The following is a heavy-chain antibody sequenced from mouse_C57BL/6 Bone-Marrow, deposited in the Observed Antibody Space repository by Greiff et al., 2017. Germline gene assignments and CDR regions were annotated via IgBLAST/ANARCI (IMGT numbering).Heavy chain of an antibody. Sequence: VKLVESGPGLVAPSQSLSITFTFSGFSLTSSAISWVRQPPWKGLEWLGVIWTGGGTNYNSALNSRLSISKDKAKSQVFLKMNSLQTDDTARYYCARNNYYGHVDYWGKGTTLTVSS. CDR1: GFSLTSSA. V-gene: IGHV2-9-1*01. D-gene: IGHD1-1*01. CDR2: IWTGGGT. CDR3: ARNNYYGHVDY. J-gene: IGHJ2*01.